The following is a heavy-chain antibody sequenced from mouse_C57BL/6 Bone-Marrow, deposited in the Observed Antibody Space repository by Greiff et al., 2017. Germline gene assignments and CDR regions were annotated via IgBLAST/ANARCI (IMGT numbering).Heavy chain of an antibody. V-gene: IGHV1-18*01. CDR1: GYTFTDYN. D-gene: IGHD3-2*02. CDR2: INPNNGGT. CDR3: ARFQQLRHNPLYYYAMDY. Sequence: VQLQQSGPALVKPGASVKIPCKASGYTFTDYNMDWVKQSHGQSLEWIGDINPNNGGTIYNQKFKGKATLTVDKSSSTAYMELRSLTSDENAVYYCARFQQLRHNPLYYYAMDYWGQGTSVTVSA. J-gene: IGHJ4*01.